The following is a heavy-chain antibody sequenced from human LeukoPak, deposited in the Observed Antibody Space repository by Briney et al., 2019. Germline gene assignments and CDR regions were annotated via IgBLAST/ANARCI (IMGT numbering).Heavy chain of an antibody. CDR2: ISAYNGNT. CDR1: GYTFTSYG. V-gene: IGHV1-18*01. J-gene: IGHJ6*03. Sequence: ASVKVSCKASGYTFTSYGISWVRQAPGQGLEWMGWISAYNGNTNYAQKLQGRVTMTTDTSTSTAYMELSSLRSEDTAVYYCASVTVTTWAPDGHMDVWGKGTTVTVSS. D-gene: IGHD4-11*01. CDR3: ASVTVTTWAPDGHMDV.